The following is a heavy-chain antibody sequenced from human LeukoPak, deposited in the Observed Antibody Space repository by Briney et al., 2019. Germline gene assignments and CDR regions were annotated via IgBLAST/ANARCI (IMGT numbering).Heavy chain of an antibody. CDR2: ISAYNGNT. Sequence: ASVKVSCMASGYTFTSYGISWVRQAPGQGLEWMGWISAYNGNTNYAQKLQGRVTSTSTAYMELRSLRSDDTAVYYCARDRVDTAMVPDYWGQGTLVTVSS. J-gene: IGHJ4*02. CDR3: ARDRVDTAMVPDY. V-gene: IGHV1-18*04. CDR1: GYTFTSYG. D-gene: IGHD5-18*01.